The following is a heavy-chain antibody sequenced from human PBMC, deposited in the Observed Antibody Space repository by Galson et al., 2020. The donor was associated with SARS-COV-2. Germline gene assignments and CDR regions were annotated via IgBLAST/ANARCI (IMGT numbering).Heavy chain of an antibody. CDR3: ARHSSPGQELGGDDYYSHYGMDV. J-gene: IGHJ6*02. V-gene: IGHV4-39*01. CDR2: MFNSGSN. CDR1: GGSISSSSYY. Sequence: SETLSLTCTVSGGSISSSSYYWGWIRQPPGKGLEWIGSMFNSGSNYYNPSLESRVTIFVDTSKNQFSLKLSSVTAADTAVYYCARHSSPGQELGGDDYYSHYGMDVWGQGTTVTVSS. D-gene: IGHD7-27*01.